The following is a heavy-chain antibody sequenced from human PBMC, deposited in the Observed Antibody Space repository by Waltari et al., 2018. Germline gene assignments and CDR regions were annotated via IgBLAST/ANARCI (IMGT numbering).Heavy chain of an antibody. Sequence: QLQLQESGPGLVKPSETLSLTCTVSGDPISDTSYYWGWLRQPPGKGLAWIATIHFTGTTHYNPSLESRVAISVDTSQNQFSLKLTSVTAADTAVYYCARLDYSALRRGCDPWGQGTLVTVSS. CDR3: ARLDYSALRRGCDP. J-gene: IGHJ5*02. D-gene: IGHD4-4*01. CDR2: IHFTGTT. V-gene: IGHV4-39*01. CDR1: GDPISDTSYY.